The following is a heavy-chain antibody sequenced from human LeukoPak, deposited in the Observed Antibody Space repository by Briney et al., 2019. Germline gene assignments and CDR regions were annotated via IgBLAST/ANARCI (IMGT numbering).Heavy chain of an antibody. CDR3: ARAKVAQVPDY. V-gene: IGHV3-48*01. CDR1: GFTFSSYS. CDR2: ISSSSSTI. D-gene: IGHD4-23*01. J-gene: IGHJ4*02. Sequence: PGGSLRLSCAASGFTFSSYSMNWVRQAPGKGLEWVSYISSSSSTIYYADSVKGRFTISRDNAKNSLYLQMNSLRAEDTAVYYCARAKVAQVPDYWGQGTLVTVSS.